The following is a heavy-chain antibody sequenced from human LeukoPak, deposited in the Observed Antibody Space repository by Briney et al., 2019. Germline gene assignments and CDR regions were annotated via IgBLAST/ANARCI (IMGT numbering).Heavy chain of an antibody. CDR1: GFTFSSYS. D-gene: IGHD3-10*01. CDR2: ISSSSSTI. V-gene: IGHV3-48*04. CDR3: ARGINLVRGDRPY. Sequence: AGGSLRLSCAASGFTFSSYSMNWVRQAPGKGLEWVSYISSSSSTIYYADSVKGRFTISRDNAKNSLYLQMNSLRAEDTAVYYCARGINLVRGDRPYWGQGTLVIVSS. J-gene: IGHJ4*02.